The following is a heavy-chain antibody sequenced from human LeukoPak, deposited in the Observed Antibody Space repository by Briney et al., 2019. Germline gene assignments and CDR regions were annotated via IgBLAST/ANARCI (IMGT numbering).Heavy chain of an antibody. CDR3: ARRPDLRFGGPDY. CDR2: IYYSGST. V-gene: IGHV4-39*01. Sequence: SETLSLTCTVSGGSISSSSYYWGWIRQPPGKGLEWIGSIYYSGSTYYNPSLKSRVTISVDTSKIQFSLKLSSVTAADTAVYYCARRPDLRFGGPDYWGQGTLVTVSS. CDR1: GGSISSSSYY. J-gene: IGHJ4*02. D-gene: IGHD3-16*01.